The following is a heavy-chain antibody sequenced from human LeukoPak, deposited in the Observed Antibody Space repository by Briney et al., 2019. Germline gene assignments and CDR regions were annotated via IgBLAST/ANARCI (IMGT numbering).Heavy chain of an antibody. J-gene: IGHJ4*02. CDR2: ISWNSGSI. CDR1: GFTFDDYA. CDR3: AKESPRIAVAGTAFQTFDY. Sequence: GGSLRLSCAASGFTFDDYAMHWVRQAPGKGLEWVSGISWNSGSIGYADSVKGRFTISRDNAKNSLYLQMNSLRAEDTALYYCAKESPRIAVAGTAFQTFDYWGQGTLVTVSS. V-gene: IGHV3-9*01. D-gene: IGHD6-19*01.